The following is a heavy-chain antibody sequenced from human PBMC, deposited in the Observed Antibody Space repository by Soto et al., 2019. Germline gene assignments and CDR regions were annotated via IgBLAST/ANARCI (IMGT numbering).Heavy chain of an antibody. V-gene: IGHV4-59*01. J-gene: IGHJ4*02. D-gene: IGHD1-1*01. CDR2: IYYSGST. CDR3: ARGNWNFDY. CDR1: SGSISTSY. Sequence: QVQLQESGPGLVKPSETLSLTCTVSSGSISTSYWSWIRQPPGKGLEWIGYIYYSGSTNYNPSLKSRVTISVDTSKKQFSLNLTSVTAADTAVYYCARGNWNFDYWGQGALVTVSS.